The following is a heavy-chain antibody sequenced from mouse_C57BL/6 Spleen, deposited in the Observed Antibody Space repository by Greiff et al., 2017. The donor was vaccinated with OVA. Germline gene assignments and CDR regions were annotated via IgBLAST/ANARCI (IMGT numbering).Heavy chain of an antibody. V-gene: IGHV1-18*01. CDR2: INPNNGGT. J-gene: IGHJ3*01. Sequence: EVKLQQSGPELVKPGASVKIPCKASGYTFTDYNMDWVKQSHGQSLEWIGDINPNNGGTIYNQKFKGKATLTVDKSSSTAYMELRSLTSEDTAVYYCARNGYDEAWFAYWGQGTLVTVSA. D-gene: IGHD2-2*01. CDR1: GYTFTDYN. CDR3: ARNGYDEAWFAY.